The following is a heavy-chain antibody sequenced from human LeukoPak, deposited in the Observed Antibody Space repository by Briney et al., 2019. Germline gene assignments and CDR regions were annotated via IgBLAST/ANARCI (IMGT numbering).Heavy chain of an antibody. CDR2: IYHSGST. J-gene: IGHJ3*02. Sequence: SETLSLTCTVSGYSISSGYYWCWIRQPPGRVLGLVGSIYHSGSTYYHPSLKSRVTISVDTSKTQFSLKLSSVTAADTAVYYCARGATGKAFDIWGQGTMVTVSS. CDR1: GYSISSGYY. V-gene: IGHV4-38-2*02. CDR3: ARGATGKAFDI. D-gene: IGHD5-12*01.